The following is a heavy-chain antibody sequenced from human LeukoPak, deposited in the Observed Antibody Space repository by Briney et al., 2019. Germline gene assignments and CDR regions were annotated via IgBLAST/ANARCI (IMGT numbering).Heavy chain of an antibody. V-gene: IGHV3-23*01. CDR2: ISGSGGST. Sequence: GGSLRLSCAASGFTFSSYAMSWVRQAPGKGLEWVSAISGSGGSTYYADSVKGRFTISRDNSKNTLYLQMNSLRAEDTAVYYCARAGAFYYYYMDVWGKGTTVTVSS. D-gene: IGHD1-1*01. CDR3: ARAGAFYYYYMDV. J-gene: IGHJ6*03. CDR1: GFTFSSYA.